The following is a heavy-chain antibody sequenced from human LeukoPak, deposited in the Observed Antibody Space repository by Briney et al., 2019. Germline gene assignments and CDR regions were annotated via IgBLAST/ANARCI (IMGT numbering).Heavy chain of an antibody. CDR1: GVSISSSNSY. CDR2: IYYSGNT. CDR3: AKGSGYSYGYEHDY. D-gene: IGHD5-18*01. V-gene: IGHV4-39*01. J-gene: IGHJ4*02. Sequence: SETLSLTCTVSGVSISSSNSYWGWIRQPPGKGLEWIGSIYYSGNTYYNASLKSQVSISIDTSKNQFSLRLTSVTAADTAVYYCAKGSGYSYGYEHDYWGQGTLVTVSS.